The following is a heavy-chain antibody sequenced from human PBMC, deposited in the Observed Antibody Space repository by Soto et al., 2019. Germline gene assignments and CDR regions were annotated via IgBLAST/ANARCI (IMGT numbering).Heavy chain of an antibody. D-gene: IGHD4-4*01. CDR3: ASYSNYESYYYYGMDV. V-gene: IGHV3-53*01. CDR1: GFTVSSNY. Sequence: PGGSLRLSCAASGFTVSSNYMSWVRQAPGKGLEWVSVIYSGGSTYYADSVKGRFTISRDNSKNTLYLQMNSLRAEDTAVYYCASYSNYESYYYYGMDVWGQGTTVTVSS. CDR2: IYSGGST. J-gene: IGHJ6*02.